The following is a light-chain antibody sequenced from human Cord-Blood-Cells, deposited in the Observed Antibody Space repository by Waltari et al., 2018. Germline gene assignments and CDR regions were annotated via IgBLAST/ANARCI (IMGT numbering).Light chain of an antibody. V-gene: IGLV2-14*01. CDR3: SSYTSSSTLV. Sequence: QSALTQPASVSGSPGPSITISCTGTSRDVGGYNYGSWYQQHPGKAPKLMIYEVSNRPSGVSNRFSGSKSSNTASLTISGLQAEDEADYYCSSYTSSSTLVFGTGTKVTVL. CDR2: EVS. J-gene: IGLJ1*01. CDR1: SRDVGGYNY.